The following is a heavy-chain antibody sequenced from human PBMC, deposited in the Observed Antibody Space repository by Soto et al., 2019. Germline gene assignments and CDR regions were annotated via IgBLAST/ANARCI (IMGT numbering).Heavy chain of an antibody. J-gene: IGHJ5*02. D-gene: IGHD3-22*01. V-gene: IGHV3-9*01. Sequence: EVQLVESGGGLVQPGRSLRVSCAASGFMFDDFAMHWVLQAPGKGLEWVSGISGDSGDVAYADSVKGRFTISRDNAKHSVYLHLNSLRPEDTALYYCAKAPTVVTHWFDPWGQGTLVTVSS. CDR2: ISGDSGDV. CDR1: GFMFDDFA. CDR3: AKAPTVVTHWFDP.